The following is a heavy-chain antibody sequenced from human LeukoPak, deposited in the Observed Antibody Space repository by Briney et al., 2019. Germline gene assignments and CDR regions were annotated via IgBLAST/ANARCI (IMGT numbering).Heavy chain of an antibody. Sequence: PGGSLRLSCAASGFTFSISAMSWVRQAQGKRLEWVSGISGSVVSTYYTDSVKGRFTISRDNSKNTLYLQMNSLRAEDTAVYYCAKGSLGGGTHYFDFWGQGTLVTVSS. V-gene: IGHV3-23*01. CDR1: GFTFSISA. CDR2: ISGSVVST. CDR3: AKGSLGGGTHYFDF. D-gene: IGHD2-15*01. J-gene: IGHJ4*02.